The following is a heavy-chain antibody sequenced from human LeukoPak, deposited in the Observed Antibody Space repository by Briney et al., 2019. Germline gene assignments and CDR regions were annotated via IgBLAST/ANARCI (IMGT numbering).Heavy chain of an antibody. D-gene: IGHD6-19*01. J-gene: IGHJ4*02. V-gene: IGHV1-18*01. CDR3: ARGKESWSRRYSSGWSPGY. CDR1: GYTFTSYG. Sequence: ASVKVSCKASGYTFTSYGISWVRQAPGQELEWMGWISAYNGNTNYAQKLQGRVTMTTDTSTSTAYMELRSLRSDDTAVYYCARGKESWSRRYSSGWSPGYWGQGTLVTVSS. CDR2: ISAYNGNT.